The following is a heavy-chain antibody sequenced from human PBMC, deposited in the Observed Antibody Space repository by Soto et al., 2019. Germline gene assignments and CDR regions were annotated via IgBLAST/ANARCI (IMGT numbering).Heavy chain of an antibody. J-gene: IGHJ4*02. CDR3: ARAGNGSGYYNGYYFDY. CDR2: IYYTGST. CDR1: GGSVSSESHY. D-gene: IGHD3-22*01. Sequence: PSETLSLTCTVSGGSVSSESHYWSWIRQTPGKGLEWIGYIYYTGSTNYNPSLKGRVTMSVDTSRDQVSLRLRSVTRADTAVYYCARAGNGSGYYNGYYFDYWGQGTLVTVSS. V-gene: IGHV4-61*01.